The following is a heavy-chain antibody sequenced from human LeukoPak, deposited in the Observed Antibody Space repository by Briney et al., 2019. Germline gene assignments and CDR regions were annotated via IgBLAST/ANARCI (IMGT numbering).Heavy chain of an antibody. CDR1: GYTFTGYY. V-gene: IGHV1-2*02. CDR3: ARGNLYCSGGSCYSSSHYGMDV. CDR2: INPNSGGT. Sequence: ASVKVSCKASGYTFTGYYMHWVRQAPGQGLEWMGWINPNSGGTNYAQKFQGRVTMTRDTSISTAYMELSRLRSDDTAVYYCARGNLYCSGGSCYSSSHYGMDVWGQGTTVTVSS. D-gene: IGHD2-15*01. J-gene: IGHJ6*02.